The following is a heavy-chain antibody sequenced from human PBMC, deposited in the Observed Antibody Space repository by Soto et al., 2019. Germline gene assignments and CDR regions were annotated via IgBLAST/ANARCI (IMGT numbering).Heavy chain of an antibody. CDR2: VSFSGDVT. J-gene: IGHJ6*02. Sequence: GGSLRLSCAASRFSSSDSYMSWIRQAPGKGLEWVSYVSFSGDVTRYSDSVEGRFTVSRDNAKKSLYLQMNSLRVEDTAVYYCARENGHPGHNYAMDVWGQGTTVTVSS. CDR3: ARENGHPGHNYAMDV. CDR1: RFSSSDSY. D-gene: IGHD2-8*01. V-gene: IGHV3-11*01.